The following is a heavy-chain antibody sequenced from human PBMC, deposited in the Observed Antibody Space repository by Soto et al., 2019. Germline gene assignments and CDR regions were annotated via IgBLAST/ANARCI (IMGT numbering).Heavy chain of an antibody. CDR2: INHSGST. D-gene: IGHD1-26*01. V-gene: IGHV4-34*01. CDR3: ARILAHYYYYYGTDV. CDR1: GGSFSGYY. J-gene: IGHJ6*02. Sequence: SETLSLTCAVYGGSFSGYYWSWIRQPPGKGLEWIGEINHSGSTNYNPSLKSRVTISVDTSKNQFSLKLSSVTAADTAVYYCARILAHYYYYYGTDVWGQGTTVTVSS.